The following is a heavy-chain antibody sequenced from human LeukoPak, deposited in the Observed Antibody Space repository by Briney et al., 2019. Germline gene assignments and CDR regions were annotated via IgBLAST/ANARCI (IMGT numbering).Heavy chain of an antibody. CDR1: GFTFSSYG. CDR3: ARVADGDKYGGRDY. D-gene: IGHD5-24*01. Sequence: GGSLRLSCAASGFTFSSYGMHWVRQAPGKGLEWVAVISYDGDNKYYADSVKGRFTISRDNAKDTLYLQMNSLRVEDTAVYYCARVADGDKYGGRDYWGQGALVIVSS. V-gene: IGHV3-30*03. CDR2: ISYDGDNK. J-gene: IGHJ4*02.